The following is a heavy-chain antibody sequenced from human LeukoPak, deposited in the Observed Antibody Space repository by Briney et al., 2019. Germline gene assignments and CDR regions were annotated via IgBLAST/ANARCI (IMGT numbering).Heavy chain of an antibody. CDR1: GFTFSSNY. D-gene: IGHD4-17*01. V-gene: IGHV3-53*01. CDR3: ARVGGYGDPDY. J-gene: IGHJ4*02. Sequence: GGSLRLSCAASGFTFSSNYMSWVRQAPGKGLEWVSVIYSGGSTYYADSVKGRFTISRDNSKNTLYLQMNSLRAEDTAVYYCARVGGYGDPDYWGQGTLVTVSS. CDR2: IYSGGST.